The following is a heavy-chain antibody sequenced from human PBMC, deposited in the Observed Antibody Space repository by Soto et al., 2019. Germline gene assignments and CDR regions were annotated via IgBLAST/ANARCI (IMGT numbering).Heavy chain of an antibody. D-gene: IGHD3-22*01. CDR3: GRGRTVRNYADNSSDYFYFFDY. J-gene: IGHJ4*02. V-gene: IGHV4-59*01. CDR1: GDSISTFY. CDR2: VYYTGST. Sequence: PSETLSLTCTVTGDSISTFYWGWMRQSPGKELEWIGYVYYTGSTNYNPSLKSRVTISVDRSKNQFSLKLTSANAADPAVYYSGRGRTVRNYADNSSDYFYFFDYWGQGTQVTGSS.